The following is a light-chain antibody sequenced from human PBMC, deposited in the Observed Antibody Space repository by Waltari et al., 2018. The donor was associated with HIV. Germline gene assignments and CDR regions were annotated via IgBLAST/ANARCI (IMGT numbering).Light chain of an antibody. CDR3: QQYFRIPPT. Sequence: DIVMTQSPDSLPVSLGERATLHCTSSRTILFSSDNRYYLTWYQQKPRQPPKLSIDWASTRESGVPNRFSGMESGTDFTLTITRQQAEDVAVYHGQQYFRIPPTFGGRTKVEIK. CDR1: RTILFSSDNRYY. J-gene: IGKJ4*01. CDR2: WAS. V-gene: IGKV4-1*01.